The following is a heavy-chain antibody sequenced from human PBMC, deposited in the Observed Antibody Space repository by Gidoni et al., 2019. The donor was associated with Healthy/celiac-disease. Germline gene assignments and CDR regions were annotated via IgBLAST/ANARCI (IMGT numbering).Heavy chain of an antibody. Sequence: QVQLVESGGGVVQPGRSLRLSCAASGFTFSSYGMHWVRQAPGKGREWVAVIWYDGSNKYYADSVKGRFTISRDNSKNTLYLQMNSLRAEDTAVYYCARGQWYYDSSAYFDYWGQGTLVTVSS. CDR1: GFTFSSYG. V-gene: IGHV3-33*01. J-gene: IGHJ4*02. D-gene: IGHD3-22*01. CDR2: IWYDGSNK. CDR3: ARGQWYYDSSAYFDY.